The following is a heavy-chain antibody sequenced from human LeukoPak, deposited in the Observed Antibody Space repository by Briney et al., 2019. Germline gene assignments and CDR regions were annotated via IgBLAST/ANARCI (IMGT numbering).Heavy chain of an antibody. D-gene: IGHD2-2*01. V-gene: IGHV4-39*01. J-gene: IGHJ4*02. CDR3: ARSPPSSWSSSSPFDY. Sequence: KASETLSLTCTVSGGSISSSSYYWGWIRQPPGKGLECIGSIYYSGSTYYNPSLKSRVTISVDTSKNQFSLKLSSVTAADTAVYYCARSPPSSWSSSSPFDYWGQGTLLTVSS. CDR2: IYYSGST. CDR1: GGSISSSSYY.